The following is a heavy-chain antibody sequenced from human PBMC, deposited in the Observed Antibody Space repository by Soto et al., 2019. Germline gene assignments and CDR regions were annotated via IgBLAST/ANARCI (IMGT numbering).Heavy chain of an antibody. J-gene: IGHJ4*02. CDR1: GGSIRSYY. D-gene: IGHD3-10*01. CDR2: IYYSGST. Sequence: PSDPLALPCTVSGGSIRSYYWSWIRQPSGKGLEWIGYIYYSGSTNYNPSLKSRVTISVDTSKNQFSLKLSSVTAADTAVYYCARVTGFGELEFDYWGQGTLVTVSS. V-gene: IGHV4-59*01. CDR3: ARVTGFGELEFDY.